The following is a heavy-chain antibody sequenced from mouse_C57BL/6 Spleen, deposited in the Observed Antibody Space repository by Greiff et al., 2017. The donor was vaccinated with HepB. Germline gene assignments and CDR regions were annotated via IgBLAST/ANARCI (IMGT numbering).Heavy chain of an antibody. V-gene: IGHV5-9-1*02. CDR3: TRDRRGDYAGAYFDY. D-gene: IGHD2-4*01. Sequence: EVQRVESGEGLVKPGGSLKLSCAASGFTFSSYAMSWVRQTPEKRLEWVAYISSGGDYIYYADTVKGRFTISRDNARNTLYLQMSSLKSEDTAMYYCTRDRRGDYAGAYFDYWGQGTTLTVSS. J-gene: IGHJ2*01. CDR2: ISSGGDYI. CDR1: GFTFSSYA.